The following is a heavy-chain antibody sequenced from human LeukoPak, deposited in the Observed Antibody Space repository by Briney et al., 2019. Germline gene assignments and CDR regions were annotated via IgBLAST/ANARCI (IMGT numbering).Heavy chain of an antibody. CDR2: IIPIFGTA. J-gene: IGHJ4*02. D-gene: IGHD5-12*01. CDR1: GYTFTGYY. V-gene: IGHV1-69*05. Sequence: SVKVSCKASGYTFTGYYMHWVRQAPGQGLEWMGGIIPIFGTANYAQKFQGRVTITTDESTSTAYMELSSLRSEDTAVYYCARGSEIVATYFDYWGQGTLVTVSS. CDR3: ARGSEIVATYFDY.